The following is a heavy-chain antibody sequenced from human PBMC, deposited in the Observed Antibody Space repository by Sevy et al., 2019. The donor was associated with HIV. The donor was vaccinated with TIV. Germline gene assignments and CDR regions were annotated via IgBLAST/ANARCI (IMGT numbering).Heavy chain of an antibody. CDR2: IFHTGST. D-gene: IGHD4-17*01. V-gene: IGHV4-30-2*01. J-gene: IGHJ4*02. CDR3: ARAAATVTTVTHFDY. CDR1: GGSISSGGYS. Sequence: SETLSLTCAVSGGSISSGGYSWNWIRQPPGEGLEWIGYIFHTGSTYYNPSLKSRVTISVDRSKTQFSLQLSSVTAADTAIYYCARAAATVTTVTHFDYWGQGTLVTVSS.